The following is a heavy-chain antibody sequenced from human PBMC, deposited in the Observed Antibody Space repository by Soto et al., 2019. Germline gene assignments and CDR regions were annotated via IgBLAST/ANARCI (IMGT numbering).Heavy chain of an antibody. J-gene: IGHJ4*02. CDR2: ISSSSSTI. V-gene: IGHV3-48*02. CDR3: ATDLLTTPDY. Sequence: GGSKILSCAAAGFTFTTYCMIWVRQAPGKGLEWVSYISSSSSTIYYADSVKGRFTISRDNAKNSLYLQMNSLRDEDTAVYYCATDLLTTPDYWGQGTLVTVSS. D-gene: IGHD4-17*01. CDR1: GFTFTTYC.